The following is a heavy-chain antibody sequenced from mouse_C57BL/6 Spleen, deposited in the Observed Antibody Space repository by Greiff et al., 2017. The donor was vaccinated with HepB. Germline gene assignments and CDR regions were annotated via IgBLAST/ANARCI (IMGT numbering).Heavy chain of an antibody. CDR1: GYAFSSSW. CDR3: ARGGTGDY. CDR2: IYPGDGDT. V-gene: IGHV1-82*01. J-gene: IGHJ2*01. D-gene: IGHD3-3*01. Sequence: QVQLQQSGPELVKPGASVKISCKASGYAFSSSWMNWVKQRPGKGLEWIGRIYPGDGDTNYNGKFKGKATLTADKSSSTAYMQLSSLTSEDSAVYFSARGGTGDYWGKGTTLTVSS.